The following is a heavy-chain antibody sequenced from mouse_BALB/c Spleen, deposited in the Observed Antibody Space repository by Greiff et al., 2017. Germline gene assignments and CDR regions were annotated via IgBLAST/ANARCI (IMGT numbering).Heavy chain of an antibody. V-gene: IGHV5-15*02. CDR3: ARGERSWFAY. CDR2: ISNLAYSI. CDR1: GFTFSDYG. Sequence: EVKVEESGGGLVQPGGSRKLSCAASGFTFSDYGMAWVRQAPGKGPEWVAFISNLAYSIYYADTVTGRFTISRENAKNTLYLEMSSLRSEDTAMYYCARGERSWFAYWGQGTLVTVSA. J-gene: IGHJ3*01.